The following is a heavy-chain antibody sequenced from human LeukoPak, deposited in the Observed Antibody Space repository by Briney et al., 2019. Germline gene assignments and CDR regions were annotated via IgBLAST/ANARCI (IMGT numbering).Heavy chain of an antibody. V-gene: IGHV3-11*05. D-gene: IGHD6-13*01. CDR2: ISSSSSYT. CDR1: GFTFSDYY. CDR3: ARDSGSSWYDVTWFDP. J-gene: IGHJ5*02. Sequence: PGGSLRLSCTASGFTFSDYYMSWIRQAPGKGLEWVSYISSSSSYTNYADSVKGRFTISRDNAKNSLYLQMNSLRAEDTAVYYCARDSGSSWYDVTWFDPWGQGTLVTVSS.